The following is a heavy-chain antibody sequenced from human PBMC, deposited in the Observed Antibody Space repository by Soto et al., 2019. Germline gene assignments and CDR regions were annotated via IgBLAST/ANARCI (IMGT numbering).Heavy chain of an antibody. CDR2: ISYDGSKK. Sequence: GGSPRLSCAASGFAFSTYGMHWVRQAPGKGLEWVAVISYDGSKKYYADSVKGRFTISRDNSKNTLYLQMDSLSSEDTAVYYCAKKIADISGKNSIDYSGQGTLVTVSS. CDR1: GFAFSTYG. D-gene: IGHD3-22*01. V-gene: IGHV3-30*18. J-gene: IGHJ4*02. CDR3: AKKIADISGKNSIDY.